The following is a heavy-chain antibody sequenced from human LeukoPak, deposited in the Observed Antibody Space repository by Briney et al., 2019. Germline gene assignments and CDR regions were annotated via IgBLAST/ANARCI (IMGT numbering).Heavy chain of an antibody. J-gene: IGHJ4*02. CDR2: INPSGGST. D-gene: IGHD5-12*01. CDR1: GYTFSTYY. Sequence: ASVKVSSKASGYTFSTYYLHWGRQAPGPGLEGRGIINPSGGSTTYAQKFQGRVTITRDTSTTTVYMELSSLRSDDTAVYYCTREGTGYSGYDYSYWGQGTLVTVSS. V-gene: IGHV1-46*03. CDR3: TREGTGYSGYDYSY.